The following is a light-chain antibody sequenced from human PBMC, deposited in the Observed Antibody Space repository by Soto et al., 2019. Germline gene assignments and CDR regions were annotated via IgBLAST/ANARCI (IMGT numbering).Light chain of an antibody. CDR2: DVS. CDR1: SSDVGGYNY. V-gene: IGLV2-14*01. Sequence: QSALTQPASVSGSPGQSITISCTGTSSDVGGYNYVSSYQQHPGKAPKLMIYDVSNRPSGVSNRFSGSKSGNTASLTISGIQAEDEADYYCSSYTGSSTLVFGTGTKLTVL. CDR3: SSYTGSSTLV. J-gene: IGLJ1*01.